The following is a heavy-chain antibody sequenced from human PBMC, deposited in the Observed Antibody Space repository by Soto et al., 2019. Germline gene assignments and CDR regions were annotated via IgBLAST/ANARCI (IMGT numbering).Heavy chain of an antibody. D-gene: IGHD3-10*01. J-gene: IGHJ3*02. CDR2: ISSSSSYI. CDR1: GFTFSSYS. V-gene: IGHV3-21*01. CDR3: ARSAFTDQYYYGSGSYFSDAFDI. Sequence: GGSLRLSCAASGFTFSSYSMNWVRQAPGKGLEWVSSISSSSSYIYYADSVKGRFTISRDNAKNSLYLQMNSLRAEDTAVYYCARSAFTDQYYYGSGSYFSDAFDIWGQGTMVTVSS.